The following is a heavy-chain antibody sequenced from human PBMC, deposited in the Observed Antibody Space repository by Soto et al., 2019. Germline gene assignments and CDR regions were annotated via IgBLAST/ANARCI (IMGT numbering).Heavy chain of an antibody. D-gene: IGHD1-26*01. V-gene: IGHV3-33*01. CDR2: IWYDGSNK. CDR3: ARDAQYSWSYLFY. CDR1: GFTFSSYG. J-gene: IGHJ4*02. Sequence: QVQLVESGGVVVQPGRSLRLSCAASGFTFSSYGMHWVRQAPGKGLEWVAVIWYDGSNKHYAHSVKGRFTISRDNSKNTLSLQMNSLRAEDTAVYYCARDAQYSWSYLFYWGQGTLVTVSS.